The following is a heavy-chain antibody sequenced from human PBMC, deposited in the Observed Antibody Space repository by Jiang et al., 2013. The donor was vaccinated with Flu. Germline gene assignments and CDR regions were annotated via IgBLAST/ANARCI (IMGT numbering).Heavy chain of an antibody. Sequence: KPSETLSLTCTVSGGSISSYYWSWIRQPPGKGLEWIGYIYYSGSTNYNPSLKSRVTISVDTSKNQFSLKLSSVTAADTAVYYCARDRGSSTSLGYWGQGTLVTVSS. V-gene: IGHV4-59*13. J-gene: IGHJ4*02. CDR3: ARDRGSSTSLGY. CDR1: GGSISSYY. D-gene: IGHD6-6*01. CDR2: IYYSGST.